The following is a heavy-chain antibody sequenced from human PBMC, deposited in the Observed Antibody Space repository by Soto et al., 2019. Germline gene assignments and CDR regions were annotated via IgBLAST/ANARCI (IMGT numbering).Heavy chain of an antibody. CDR3: AKDHDRSCSEIDY. CDR2: ISGSGGST. D-gene: IGHD3-10*01. Sequence: PGGSLRLSCAASGFTFSNYAVTWVRQAPGKGLEWVSTISGSGGSTYYADSVKGRFTISRDNSKNTLYLQMNSLRAEDTAVYYCAKDHDRSCSEIDYCALGTLVPVSS. V-gene: IGHV3-23*01. CDR1: GFTFSNYA. J-gene: IGHJ4*02.